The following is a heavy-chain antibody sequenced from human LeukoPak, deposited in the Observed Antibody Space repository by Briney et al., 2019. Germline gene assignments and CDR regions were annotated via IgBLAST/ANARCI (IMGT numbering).Heavy chain of an antibody. CDR3: ARGFSGWYVDRFDY. CDR1: GYTFTSYG. V-gene: IGHV1-18*01. Sequence: ASVKVSCKASGYTFTSYGISGLRQAPGQGLEWMGWISAYNGNTNYAQKLQGRVTMTTDTSTSTAYMELRSLSSDDTAVYYCARGFSGWYVDRFDYWGQGTLVTVSS. J-gene: IGHJ4*02. D-gene: IGHD6-19*01. CDR2: ISAYNGNT.